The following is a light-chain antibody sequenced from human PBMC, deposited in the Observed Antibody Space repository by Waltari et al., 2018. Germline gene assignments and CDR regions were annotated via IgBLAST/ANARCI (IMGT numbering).Light chain of an antibody. CDR1: RSDIGGYDY. V-gene: IGLV2-14*03. Sequence: QSALIQPASVSGSPGQSISISCSGSRSDIGGYDYVPWYQQHPNTAPKLLIYDVTKRPSGVSDRFSGSKSGNTASLTISGLQTDDEADYYCTSYAGSSTLLFGGGTRLTVL. J-gene: IGLJ3*02. CDR2: DVT. CDR3: TSYAGSSTLL.